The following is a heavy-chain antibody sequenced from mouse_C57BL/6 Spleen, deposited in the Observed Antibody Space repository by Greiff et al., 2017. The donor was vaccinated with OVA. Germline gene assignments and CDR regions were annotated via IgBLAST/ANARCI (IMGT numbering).Heavy chain of an antibody. CDR1: GYTFTSYW. CDR2: IDPSDSDT. J-gene: IGHJ1*03. D-gene: IGHD1-1*01. V-gene: IGHV1-52*01. CDR3: ARNYNGSIRQGEGYFDV. Sequence: QVQLQQPGAELVRPGSSVKLSCKASGYTFTSYWMHWVKQRPIQGLEWIGNIDPSDSDTHYNQKFKDKATLTVDKSSSTAYMQLSSLTSEDSAVYYCARNYNGSIRQGEGYFDVWGTGTTVTVYS.